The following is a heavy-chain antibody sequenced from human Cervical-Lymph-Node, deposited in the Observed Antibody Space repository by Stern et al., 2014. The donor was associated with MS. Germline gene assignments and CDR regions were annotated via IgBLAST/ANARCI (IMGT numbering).Heavy chain of an antibody. D-gene: IGHD5-12*01. CDR2: VYPRASEP. CDR3: ARGWPRGWMIDY. CDR1: GYTFTTYW. J-gene: IGHJ4*02. V-gene: IGHV5-51*01. Sequence: EVQLVESGAEVRKPGESLKISCKGSGYTFTTYWIGWVRQMPGRGLEGMGIVYPRASEPRYSPSFQGQVPISVDKSINTAYLQWISLKASDTAMYYCARGWPRGWMIDYWGQGTPVTVSA.